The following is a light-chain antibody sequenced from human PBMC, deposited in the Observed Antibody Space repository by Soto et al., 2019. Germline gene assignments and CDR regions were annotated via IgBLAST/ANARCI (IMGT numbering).Light chain of an antibody. V-gene: IGLV1-40*01. CDR2: VNT. CDR3: QSYDTSLRSYV. CDR1: SSNIGADYH. J-gene: IGLJ1*01. Sequence: QSVLTQPPSVSGAPGQRVTIFCTGSSSNIGADYHVHWYQQFPETAHRLLIYVNTNRPSGVPGRFSGSKSDTSASLVITGLQAEDEADYYCQSYDTSLRSYVFGTGTKLTVL.